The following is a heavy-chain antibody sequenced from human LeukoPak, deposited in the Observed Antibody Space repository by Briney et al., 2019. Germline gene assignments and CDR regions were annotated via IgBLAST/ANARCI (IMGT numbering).Heavy chain of an antibody. CDR2: INHSGST. V-gene: IGHV4-34*01. CDR1: GGSISDYY. Sequence: PSETLSLTCTVSGGSISDYYWSWIRQSPGKGLEWIGEINHSGSTNYNPSLKSRVTISVDTSKNQFSLKLSSVTAADTAVYYCARLVPRYGSGSQSDYWGQGTLVTVSS. J-gene: IGHJ4*02. D-gene: IGHD3-10*01. CDR3: ARLVPRYGSGSQSDY.